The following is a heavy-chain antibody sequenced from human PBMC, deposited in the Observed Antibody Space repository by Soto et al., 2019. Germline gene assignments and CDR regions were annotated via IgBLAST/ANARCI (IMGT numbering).Heavy chain of an antibody. CDR3: ASSYSGYLDN. CDR2: IYHNGDT. D-gene: IGHD3-22*01. CDR1: GDSMSSGAYY. Sequence: KASETLSLTCSVSGDSMSSGAYYWNWIRQHPGKGLEWIAYIYHNGDTHYNPSLRSRMTISVDPSKSQFSLKLTSVTDADTAVYYCASSYSGYLDNWGQGTLVTVST. V-gene: IGHV4-31*03. J-gene: IGHJ4*02.